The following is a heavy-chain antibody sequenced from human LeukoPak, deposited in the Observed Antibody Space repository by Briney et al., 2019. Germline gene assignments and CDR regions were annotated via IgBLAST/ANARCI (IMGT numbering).Heavy chain of an antibody. V-gene: IGHV1-69*06. CDR1: GGTFSSYA. D-gene: IGHD3-22*01. Sequence: GASVKVSCKASGGTFSSYAISWVRQAPGQGLEWMGGIIPIFGTANYAQKFQGRVTITADKSTSTAYMELRSLRSDDTAVYYCANFGGDSSGYYYPLDYWGQGTLVTVSS. J-gene: IGHJ4*02. CDR3: ANFGGDSSGYYYPLDY. CDR2: IIPIFGTA.